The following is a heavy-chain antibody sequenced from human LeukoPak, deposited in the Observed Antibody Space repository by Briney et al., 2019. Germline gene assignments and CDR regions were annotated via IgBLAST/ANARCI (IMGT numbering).Heavy chain of an antibody. D-gene: IGHD1-26*01. CDR3: AQSGSYLFDY. J-gene: IGHJ4*02. Sequence: GGSLRLSCAASGFTFSAFWMNWVRQAPGKGLVWLSRVNTDESSTGYADSVKGRFTISRDNSKNTLYLQMNSLRAEDTAVYYCAQSGSYLFDYWGQGTLVTVSS. CDR2: VNTDESST. V-gene: IGHV3-74*01. CDR1: GFTFSAFW.